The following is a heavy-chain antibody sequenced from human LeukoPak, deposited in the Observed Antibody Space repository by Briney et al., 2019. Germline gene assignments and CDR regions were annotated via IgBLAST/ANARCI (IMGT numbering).Heavy chain of an antibody. CDR3: ARKKRVDPFDY. CDR1: GGSMSSNSYY. V-gene: IGHV4-39*01. CDR2: ICYSGST. D-gene: IGHD3-3*01. J-gene: IGHJ4*02. Sequence: SETLSLTCTVSGGSMSSNSYYWGWIRQPPGKGLEWIGSICYSGSTYYNPPLKSRVTISVDTSKNQFSLKLSSVTAADTAVYYCARKKRVDPFDYWGQGTLVTVSS.